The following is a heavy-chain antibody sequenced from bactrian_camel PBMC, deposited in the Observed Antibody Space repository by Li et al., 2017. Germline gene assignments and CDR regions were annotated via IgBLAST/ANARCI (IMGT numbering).Heavy chain of an antibody. V-gene: IGHV3S53*01. D-gene: IGHD6*01. Sequence: HVQLVESGGGSVQVGGSLRLTCTASRFGANTYCMGWFRQAPGKEREGVAAIDSDGTTTYADSVKGRFTFSKDNAKNTLYLLMNSLKPEDTAMYYCTADRSYGGRLLGCLVKNEYMYWGQGTQVTVS. CDR2: IDSDGTT. CDR3: TADRSYGGRLLGCLVKNEYMY. CDR1: RFGANTYC. J-gene: IGHJ4*01.